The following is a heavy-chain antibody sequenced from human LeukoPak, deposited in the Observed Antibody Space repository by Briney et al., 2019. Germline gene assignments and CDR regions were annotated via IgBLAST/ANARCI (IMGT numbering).Heavy chain of an antibody. V-gene: IGHV3-23*01. CDR2: IIESGGGT. J-gene: IGHJ4*02. D-gene: IGHD7-27*01. Sequence: GGSLRLSCAASGFTFTNYAMSWVRQAPGKGLEWVSGIIESGGGTHYADSVKGRFTISRDNSQNTLYLQMISLRAEDTAVYYCAKDYKVRSGEPPIDYWGQGTLVTVSS. CDR1: GFTFTNYA. CDR3: AKDYKVRSGEPPIDY.